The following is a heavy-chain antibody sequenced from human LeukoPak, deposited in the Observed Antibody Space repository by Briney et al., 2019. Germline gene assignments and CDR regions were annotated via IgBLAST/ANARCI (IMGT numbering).Heavy chain of an antibody. CDR2: IFSSGGT. V-gene: IGHV4-4*09. J-gene: IGHJ1*01. Sequence: PSETLSLTCTVSGGSVGGFYWTWIRQPPGGGMQWIGFIFSSGGTNYNPSLKSRVAISTDTSKNQVSRRVTSVTAADTAVYYCATGGAYTSGWYNIWGQGTLVSVSS. D-gene: IGHD6-19*01. CDR3: ATGGAYTSGWYNI. CDR1: GGSVGGFY.